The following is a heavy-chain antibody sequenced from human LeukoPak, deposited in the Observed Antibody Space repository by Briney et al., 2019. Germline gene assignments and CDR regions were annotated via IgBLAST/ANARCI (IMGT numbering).Heavy chain of an antibody. CDR2: IIPIFGTA. CDR3: AREMWAHYYYYYMDV. CDR1: GGTFISYA. D-gene: IGHD1-26*01. Sequence: GASVKVSCKASGGTFISYAISWVRQAPGQGLEWMGGIIPIFGTANYAQKFQGRVTITADKSTSTAYMELSSLRSEDTAVYYCAREMWAHYYYYYMDVWGKGTTVTVSS. V-gene: IGHV1-69*06. J-gene: IGHJ6*03.